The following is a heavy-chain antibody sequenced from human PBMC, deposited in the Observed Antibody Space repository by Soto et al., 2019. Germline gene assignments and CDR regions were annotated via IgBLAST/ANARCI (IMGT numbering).Heavy chain of an antibody. D-gene: IGHD1-20*01. CDR1: GGSISSSSYY. J-gene: IGHJ4*02. V-gene: IGHV4-39*01. CDR3: ARLGNWNDEAFDY. Sequence: PSETLSLTCTVSGGSISSSSYYWGWIRQPPGKGLEWIGSIYYSGSTYYNPSLKSRVTISVDTSKNQFSLKLSSVTAADTAVYYCARLGNWNDEAFDYWGQGTLVTVSS. CDR2: IYYSGST.